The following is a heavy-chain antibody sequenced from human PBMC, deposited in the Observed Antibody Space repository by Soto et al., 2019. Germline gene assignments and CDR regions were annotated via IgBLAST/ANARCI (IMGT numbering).Heavy chain of an antibody. CDR3: ARGPNCFSAATFDY. CDR1: GGTFSSYA. J-gene: IGHJ4*02. Sequence: QVQLVQSGAEVKKPGSSVKVSCKASGGTFSSYAISWVRQAPEQGLEWLGGIIPIFGTANYAQKFQGRVTITEDESTSPAYMELSSLGSEDTAVYYCARGPNCFSAATFDYWGQGPLFTVSS. V-gene: IGHV1-69*12. D-gene: IGHD7-27*01. CDR2: IIPIFGTA.